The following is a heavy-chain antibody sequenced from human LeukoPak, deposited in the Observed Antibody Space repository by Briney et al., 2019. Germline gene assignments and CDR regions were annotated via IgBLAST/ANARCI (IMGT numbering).Heavy chain of an antibody. CDR3: ARGDGYNFFDY. CDR1: GFPISDHA. CDR2: FYVGGAT. V-gene: IGHV3-53*01. J-gene: IGHJ4*02. Sequence: PGGSLRLSCVGSGFPISDHAMSWVRQAPGKGLEWVSVFYVGGATYYADPVKGRFTISRDNSENTLYLQMKSLRAEDTAVYYCARGDGYNFFDYWGQGTLVTVSS. D-gene: IGHD5-24*01.